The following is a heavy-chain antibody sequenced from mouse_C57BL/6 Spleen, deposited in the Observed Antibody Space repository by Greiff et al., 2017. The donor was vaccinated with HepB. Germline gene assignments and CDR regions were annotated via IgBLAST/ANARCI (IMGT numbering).Heavy chain of an antibody. CDR2: INPGSGGT. CDR3: ARSYYSNSYYFDY. CDR1: GYAFANYL. J-gene: IGHJ2*01. V-gene: IGHV1-54*01. D-gene: IGHD2-5*01. Sequence: QVQLQQSGAELVRPGTSVKVSCKASGYAFANYLIEWVKQRPGQGLEWIGVINPGSGGTNYNEKFKGKATLTADKSSSTAYMQLSSLTSEDSAVYFCARSYYSNSYYFDYWGQGTTLTVSS.